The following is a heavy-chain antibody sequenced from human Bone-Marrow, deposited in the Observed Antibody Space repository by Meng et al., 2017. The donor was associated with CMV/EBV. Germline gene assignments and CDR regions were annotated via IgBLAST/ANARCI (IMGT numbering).Heavy chain of an antibody. J-gene: IGHJ4*02. V-gene: IGHV3-21*01. CDR1: GFTFSSYS. Sequence: GESLKISCAASGFTFSSYSMNWVRQAPGKGLEWVSSISSSSSYIYYADSVKGRFTISRDNAKNSLFLQMNSLRAEDTAVYYCARDSPPLDYWGQGTPVTVSS. CDR3: ARDSPPLDY. CDR2: ISSSSSYI.